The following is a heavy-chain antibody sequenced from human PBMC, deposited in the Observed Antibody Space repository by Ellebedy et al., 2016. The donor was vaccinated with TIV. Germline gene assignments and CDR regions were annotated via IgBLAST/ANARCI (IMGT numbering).Heavy chain of an antibody. J-gene: IGHJ4*02. CDR2: IYYSGST. CDR3: ARQLKYGGNSKLVYYFDY. D-gene: IGHD4-23*01. Sequence: MPSETLSLTCTVSGGSISSSSYYWGWIRQPPGKRLEWIGSIYYSGSTYYNPSLKSRVPMSVDTSKNQFSLKLSSVTAADTAVYYCARQLKYGGNSKLVYYFDYWGQGTLVTVSS. V-gene: IGHV4-39*01. CDR1: GGSISSSSYY.